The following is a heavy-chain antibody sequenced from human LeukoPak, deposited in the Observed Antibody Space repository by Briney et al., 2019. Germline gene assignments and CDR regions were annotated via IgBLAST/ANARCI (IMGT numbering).Heavy chain of an antibody. Sequence: GGSLRLSCAASGFTFSNYDMHWVRQATGKGLEWVSGIGTAGDIYYPGSVKGRFTISRDNSKNSLYLQLTSLRAEDTALYYCARDRGRNSFDYWGQGTLVSVSS. CDR3: ARDRGRNSFDY. CDR1: GFTFSNYD. V-gene: IGHV3-13*01. J-gene: IGHJ4*02. CDR2: IGTAGDI. D-gene: IGHD1-14*01.